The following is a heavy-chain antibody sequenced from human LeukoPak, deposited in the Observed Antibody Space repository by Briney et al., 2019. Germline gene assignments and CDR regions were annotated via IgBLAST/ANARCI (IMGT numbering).Heavy chain of an antibody. D-gene: IGHD6-13*01. CDR1: GFTFSSYS. V-gene: IGHV3-48*01. CDR2: ISSSTI. J-gene: IGHJ4*02. Sequence: PGGSLRLSCAASGFTFSSYSMNWVRQAPGKGLEWVSYISSSTIYYADSVKGRFTISRDNAKNSLYLQMNSLRAEDTAVYYCARGIAAETDYWGQGTLVTVSS. CDR3: ARGIAAETDY.